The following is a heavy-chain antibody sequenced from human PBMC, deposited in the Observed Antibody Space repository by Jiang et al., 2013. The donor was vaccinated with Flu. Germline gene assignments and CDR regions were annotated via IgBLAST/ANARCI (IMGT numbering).Heavy chain of an antibody. CDR3: ARVGGYCSSTSCYIDYLYYYYGMDV. V-gene: IGHV4-59*01. Sequence: GSISSYYWSWIRQPPREGDWSGLGIIYYSGSTNYNPSLKSRVTISVDTSKNQFSLKLSSVTAADTAVYYCARVGGYCSSTSCYIDYLYYYYGMDVWGQGTTVTVSS. CDR2: IYYSGST. CDR1: GSISSYY. D-gene: IGHD2-2*02. J-gene: IGHJ6*02.